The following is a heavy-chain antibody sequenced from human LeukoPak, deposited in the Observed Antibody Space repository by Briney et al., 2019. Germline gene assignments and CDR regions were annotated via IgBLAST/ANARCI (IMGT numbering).Heavy chain of an antibody. CDR3: AKARGISAPTGYYYYMDV. Sequence: GGSLRLSCEASGFTFSSYGMHWVRQAPGKGLEWVAYIPKDGSNKFYADSVKGRFTISRDNSKNTLSLQMNSLRAEDTALYYCAKARGISAPTGYYYYMDVWADGTTVTVSS. CDR1: GFTFSSYG. J-gene: IGHJ6*03. CDR2: IPKDGSNK. D-gene: IGHD2-21*01. V-gene: IGHV3-30*02.